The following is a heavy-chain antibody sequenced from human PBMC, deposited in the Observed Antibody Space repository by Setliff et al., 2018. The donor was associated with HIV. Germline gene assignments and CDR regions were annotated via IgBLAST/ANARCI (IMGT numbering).Heavy chain of an antibody. J-gene: IGHJ4*02. Sequence: GASVKVSCKASGYRFTGFAIHWVRQAPGQRSEWTGWINAGTGNTKYSQKFQDRVTISRDIHANTAYMELSSLRSEDTAIYYCARSLREYSYGSPDYWGPGTLVTVS. CDR1: GYRFTGFA. D-gene: IGHD5-18*01. CDR2: INAGTGNT. CDR3: ARSLREYSYGSPDY. V-gene: IGHV1-3*01.